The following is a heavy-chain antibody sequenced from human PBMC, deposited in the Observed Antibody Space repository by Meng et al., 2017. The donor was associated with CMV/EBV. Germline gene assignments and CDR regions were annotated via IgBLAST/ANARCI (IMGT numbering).Heavy chain of an antibody. Sequence: SVKVSCKASGGTFSSYAISWVRQAPGQGLEWMGGTIPIFGTANYAQKFQGRVTITTDESTSTAYMELSSLRSEDTAVYYCARADIVVVPAAPRFRYYYYGMDVWGQGTTVTVSS. CDR1: GGTFSSYA. CDR3: ARADIVVVPAAPRFRYYYYGMDV. J-gene: IGHJ6*02. V-gene: IGHV1-69*05. D-gene: IGHD2-2*01. CDR2: TIPIFGTA.